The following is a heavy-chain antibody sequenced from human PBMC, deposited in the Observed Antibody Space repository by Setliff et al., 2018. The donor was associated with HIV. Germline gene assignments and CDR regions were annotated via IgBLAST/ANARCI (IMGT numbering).Heavy chain of an antibody. CDR1: GFTFSSYS. CDR2: ISSSSSTI. D-gene: IGHD5-12*01. V-gene: IGHV3-48*01. CDR3: AKDPRAAVATICDY. Sequence: PGGSLRLSCAASGFTFSSYSMNWVRQAPGRGLEWVSYISSSSSTIYYADSVKGRFTISRDNAKNSLYLQMNSLRAEDTAVYYCAKDPRAAVATICDYWGQGTLVTVS. J-gene: IGHJ4*02.